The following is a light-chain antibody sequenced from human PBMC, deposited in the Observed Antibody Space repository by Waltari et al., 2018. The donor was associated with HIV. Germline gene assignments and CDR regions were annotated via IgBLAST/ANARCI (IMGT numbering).Light chain of an antibody. CDR2: EVS. CDR1: SSDVGVDNY. CDR3: NSYAGSNNVV. J-gene: IGLJ2*01. V-gene: IGLV2-8*01. Sequence: QSALTQPPSASGSPGQSVTISCTGTSSDVGVDNYVSWYQQHPGKAPKPMIYEVSKRPSGVPYRFSGSKSGNTASLTVSGLQAEDEADYYCNSYAGSNNVVFGGGTKVTVL.